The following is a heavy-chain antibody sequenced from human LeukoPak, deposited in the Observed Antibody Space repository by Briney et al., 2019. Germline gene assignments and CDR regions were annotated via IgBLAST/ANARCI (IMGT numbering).Heavy chain of an antibody. D-gene: IGHD6-13*01. Sequence: SETLSLTCSVSGGSISGYYWSWIRQPPGKGLEWIAYIHSSGSTNYNPSLRSRVTISVDTSKNQFSLNLSSLTAADTAVYYCARHREKSSTYSGIDWFDPWGQGTLSPSPQ. CDR1: GGSISGYY. J-gene: IGHJ5*02. V-gene: IGHV4-59*08. CDR2: IHSSGST. CDR3: ARHREKSSTYSGIDWFDP.